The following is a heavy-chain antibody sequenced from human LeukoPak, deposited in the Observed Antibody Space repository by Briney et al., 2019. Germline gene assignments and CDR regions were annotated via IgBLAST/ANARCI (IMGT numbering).Heavy chain of an antibody. D-gene: IGHD3-22*01. CDR2: ISGSGGST. V-gene: IGHV3-23*01. Sequence: GGSLRLSCAASGFTFSSYAMSWVRQAPGKGLEWVSAISGSGGSTYDADSVKGRFTISRDNSKKTLYLQMNSLRGEGSAVYYCAKGVYYHDRSGYYSQVSYYFDYWGQGTLVTVSS. CDR3: AKGVYYHDRSGYYSQVSYYFDY. J-gene: IGHJ4*02. CDR1: GFTFSSYA.